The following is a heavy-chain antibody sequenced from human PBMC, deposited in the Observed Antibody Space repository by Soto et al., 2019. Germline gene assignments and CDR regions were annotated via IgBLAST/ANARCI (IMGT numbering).Heavy chain of an antibody. J-gene: IGHJ3*02. CDR1: GYSFTSYW. CDR2: IYPGDSDT. CDR3: ARRDIVVVPAAPINAFDI. V-gene: IGHV5-51*01. Sequence: GESLKISCKGSGYSFTSYWIGWVRQMPGKGLEWMGIIYPGDSDTRYSPSFQGQVTISADKSISTAYLQWSSLKASDTAMYYCARRDIVVVPAAPINAFDIWGQGTMVTVPS. D-gene: IGHD2-2*01.